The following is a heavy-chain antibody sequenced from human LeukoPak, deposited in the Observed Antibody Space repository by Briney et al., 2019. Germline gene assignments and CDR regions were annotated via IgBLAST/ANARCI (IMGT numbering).Heavy chain of an antibody. CDR2: IIPIFGTA. CDR1: GGTFSSYA. V-gene: IGHV1-69*13. CDR3: ASLQQLVFRHDAFDI. J-gene: IGHJ3*02. Sequence: SVKVSFKASGGTFSSYAISWVRQAPGQGLEWMGGIIPIFGTANYAQKFQGRLTITADESTSTAYMELSSLRFEDTAAYYCASLQQLVFRHDAFDIWGQGTMVTVSS. D-gene: IGHD6-13*01.